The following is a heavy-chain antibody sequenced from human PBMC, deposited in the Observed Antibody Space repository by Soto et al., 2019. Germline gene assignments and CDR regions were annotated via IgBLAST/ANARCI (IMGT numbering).Heavy chain of an antibody. D-gene: IGHD6-19*01. Sequence: QVQLVQSGAEVKKPGASVNVSCKASGFTFIKYAMHWVRQAPGQRPEWRGWINAGNGNTRYSQRWQGRVTITRATSASTVYMDLSSLRSEDTAVYYCARDYADIAVAGIPLLTHGGQGALVTVSS. J-gene: IGHJ4*01. V-gene: IGHV1-3*01. CDR1: GFTFIKYA. CDR2: INAGNGNT. CDR3: ARDYADIAVAGIPLLTH.